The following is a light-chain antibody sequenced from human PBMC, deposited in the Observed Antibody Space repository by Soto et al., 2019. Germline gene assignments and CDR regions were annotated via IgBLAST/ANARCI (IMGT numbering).Light chain of an antibody. Sequence: QSALTQPASVSGSPGQSITISCTGTSSDVGGYNYVSWYQQHPGKAPKLMIYDVSNRPSGVSNRFSGSKSGNTASLTISGLQAEDEADYYCSSYTISSPHEVFGGGTKLTVL. CDR3: SSYTISSPHEV. V-gene: IGLV2-14*01. J-gene: IGLJ2*01. CDR2: DVS. CDR1: SSDVGGYNY.